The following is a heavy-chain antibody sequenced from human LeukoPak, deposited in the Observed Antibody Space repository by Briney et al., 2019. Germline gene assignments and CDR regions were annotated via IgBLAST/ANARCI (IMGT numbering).Heavy chain of an antibody. D-gene: IGHD6-6*01. J-gene: IGHJ5*02. Sequence: SETLSLTCTVSGGPISSYYWSWIRQPPGKGLEWIGYIYTSGSTNYNPSLKSRVTISVDTSKNQFSLKLSSVTAADTAVYYCARHGRSSSSHFDNWFDPWGQGTLVTVSS. CDR2: IYTSGST. V-gene: IGHV4-4*09. CDR3: ARHGRSSSSHFDNWFDP. CDR1: GGPISSYY.